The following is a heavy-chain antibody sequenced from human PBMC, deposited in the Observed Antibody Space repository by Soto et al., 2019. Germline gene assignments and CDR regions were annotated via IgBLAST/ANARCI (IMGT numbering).Heavy chain of an antibody. D-gene: IGHD3-3*01. Sequence: EVQLLESGGGLVQPGGSLRLSCAASGFTFSSYAMSWVRQAPGKGLEWVSAISGSGGSTYYADSVKGRFTISRDNSKNTLYLQMNSLRAEDTAVYYCAKATNYDFWSGYYIPENYYYGMDVWGQGTTVTVSS. CDR1: GFTFSSYA. CDR3: AKATNYDFWSGYYIPENYYYGMDV. CDR2: ISGSGGST. J-gene: IGHJ6*02. V-gene: IGHV3-23*01.